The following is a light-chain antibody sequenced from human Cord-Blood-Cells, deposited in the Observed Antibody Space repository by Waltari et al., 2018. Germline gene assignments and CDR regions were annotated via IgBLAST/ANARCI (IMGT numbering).Light chain of an antibody. CDR3: QQYNSYSGT. Sequence: DIQMTQSPSTLSASVGDRVTITCRASQRISRWLAWSQQKPRKVPKLLIYKASSLESGVPSRFSGSGSGTEFTLTISSLQPDDFATYYCQQYNSYSGTFGQGTKVEIK. V-gene: IGKV1-5*03. J-gene: IGKJ1*01. CDR1: QRISRW. CDR2: KAS.